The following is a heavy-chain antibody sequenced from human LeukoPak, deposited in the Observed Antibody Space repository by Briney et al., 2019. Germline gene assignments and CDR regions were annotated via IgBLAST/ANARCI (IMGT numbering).Heavy chain of an antibody. CDR2: INPNSGGT. J-gene: IGHJ4*02. Sequence: ASVKVSCKASGYTFTGYCMHWMRQAPGQGLERMGLINPNSGGTNYAQKFQGRVTMPRDTSISTAYMELSRLRSEDTAVYYCAGAEKYSSSNYWGQGTLVTVSS. D-gene: IGHD6-13*01. CDR3: AGAEKYSSSNY. CDR1: GYTFTGYC. V-gene: IGHV1-2*02.